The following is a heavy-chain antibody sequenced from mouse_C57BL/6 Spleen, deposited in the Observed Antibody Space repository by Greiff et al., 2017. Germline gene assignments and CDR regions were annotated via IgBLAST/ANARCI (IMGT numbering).Heavy chain of an antibody. CDR2: IHPNSGST. D-gene: IGHD3-1*01. J-gene: IGHJ1*03. CDR3: AEARNTGGYFDV. Sequence: VQLQQPGAELVKPGASVKLSCKASGYTFTSYWMHWVKQRPGQGLEWIGMIHPNSGSTNYNEKFKSKATLTVDESSSTAYLQLSSLTSEDSAVYYGAEARNTGGYFDVWGTGTTVTVSS. V-gene: IGHV1-64*01. CDR1: GYTFTSYW.